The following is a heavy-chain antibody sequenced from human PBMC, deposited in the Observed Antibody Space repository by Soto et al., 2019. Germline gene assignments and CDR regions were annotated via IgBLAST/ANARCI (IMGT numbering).Heavy chain of an antibody. CDR3: ARNNRVDAFDI. CDR2: SRNKANSYTT. D-gene: IGHD3-10*01. J-gene: IGHJ3*02. CDR1: GFTFSDHY. Sequence: GGSLRLSCAASGFTFSDHYMDWVRQAPGKRLEWVGRSRNKANSYTTEYAASVKGRFTISRDDSENSLYLQMNSLKTEDTAMYYCARNNRVDAFDIWGQGTLVTVSS. V-gene: IGHV3-72*01.